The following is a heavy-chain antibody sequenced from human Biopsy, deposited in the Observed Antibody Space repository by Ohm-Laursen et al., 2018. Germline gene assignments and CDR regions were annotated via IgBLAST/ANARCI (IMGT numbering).Heavy chain of an antibody. CDR2: IFYRGST. V-gene: IGHV4-39*01. CDR1: GGSISNNNYY. D-gene: IGHD3-22*01. J-gene: IGHJ5*02. Sequence: GTLSLTCTVSGGSISNNNYYWGWIRQPPGKGLEWIGSIFYRGSTHYKPSLKSRVNISVDTSKNQFSLKLNCVTAADTAVYYCAGDYDTSGYYYVSWGQGTLVTVSS. CDR3: AGDYDTSGYYYVS.